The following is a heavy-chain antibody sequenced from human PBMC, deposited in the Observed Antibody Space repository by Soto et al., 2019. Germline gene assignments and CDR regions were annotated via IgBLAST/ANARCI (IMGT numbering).Heavy chain of an antibody. D-gene: IGHD3-3*01. CDR3: ARDGNYDFWSGYYLTDY. J-gene: IGHJ4*02. Sequence: GGSLRLSCAASGFTFSDYYMSWIRQAPGKGLEWVSYISSSGSTIYYADSVKGRFTISRDNAKNSLYLQMNSLRAEDTAVCYCARDGNYDFWSGYYLTDYWGQGTLVTVSS. CDR2: ISSSGSTI. V-gene: IGHV3-11*01. CDR1: GFTFSDYY.